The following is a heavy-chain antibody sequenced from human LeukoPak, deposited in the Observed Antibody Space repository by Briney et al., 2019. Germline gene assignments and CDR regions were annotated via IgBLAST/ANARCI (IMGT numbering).Heavy chain of an antibody. CDR3: ARPIAAASFAFDY. Sequence: GGSLRLSCAASGFTFSDYYMSWIRQAPGKGLEWVSYISSSGSTIYYADSVKGRFTISRDNAKNSLYLQMNSLRAEDTAVYYCARPIAAASFAFDYWGQGTLVTVSS. D-gene: IGHD6-13*01. CDR1: GFTFSDYY. V-gene: IGHV3-11*04. J-gene: IGHJ4*02. CDR2: ISSSGSTI.